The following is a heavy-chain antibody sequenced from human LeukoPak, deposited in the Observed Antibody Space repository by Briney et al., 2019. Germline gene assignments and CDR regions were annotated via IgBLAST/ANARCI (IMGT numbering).Heavy chain of an antibody. CDR1: GFTFNSYT. Sequence: GGSLRLSCAASGFTFNSYTMHWVRQAPGKGLEWVAVISYDGSEKYYADSVKGRFTISRDNSKNTLYVQMNSLRAEDTAIYYCARGGSGSYYVWFDPWGQGTLVTVSS. CDR3: ARGGSGSYYVWFDP. CDR2: ISYDGSEK. D-gene: IGHD1-26*01. V-gene: IGHV3-30-3*01. J-gene: IGHJ5*02.